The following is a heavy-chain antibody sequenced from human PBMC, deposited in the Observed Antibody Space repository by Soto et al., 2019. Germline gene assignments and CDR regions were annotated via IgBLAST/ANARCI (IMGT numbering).Heavy chain of an antibody. CDR3: ARPGIGFYDILPGGGAFDI. CDR2: ISAYNGNT. D-gene: IGHD3-9*01. Sequence: GASVKVSCKASGYTFTSYGISWVRQAPGQGLEWMGWISAYNGNTNYAQKFQGRVTMTRNTSISTAYMELSSLRSEDTAVYYCARPGIGFYDILPGGGAFDIWGQGTMVTVSS. J-gene: IGHJ3*02. V-gene: IGHV1-18*01. CDR1: GYTFTSYG.